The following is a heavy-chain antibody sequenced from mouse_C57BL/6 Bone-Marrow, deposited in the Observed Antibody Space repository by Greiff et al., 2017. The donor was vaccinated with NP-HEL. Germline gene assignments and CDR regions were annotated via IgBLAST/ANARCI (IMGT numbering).Heavy chain of an antibody. Sequence: VQLQQPGAELVKPGASVKVSCKASGYTFTSYWMHWVKQRPGQGLEWIGRIHPSDSDTNYNQKFKGKATLTVDKSSSTAYMQLSNLTSDDSAVYYCAIHYCSNYVCAYWGQGTLVTVSA. CDR3: AIHYCSNYVCAY. V-gene: IGHV1-74*01. CDR2: IHPSDSDT. CDR1: GYTFTSYW. D-gene: IGHD2-5*01. J-gene: IGHJ3*01.